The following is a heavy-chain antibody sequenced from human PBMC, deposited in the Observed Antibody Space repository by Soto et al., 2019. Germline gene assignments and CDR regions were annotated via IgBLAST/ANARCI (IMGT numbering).Heavy chain of an antibody. CDR3: ARGLQLLLGTYYYYYMDV. J-gene: IGHJ6*03. D-gene: IGHD2-2*01. V-gene: IGHV3-7*01. CDR2: IKQDGSEK. Sequence: PGGSLRLSCAASGFTFSSYWMSWVRQAPGKGLEWVANIKQDGSEKYYVDPVKGRFTISRDNAKNSLYLQMNSLRAEDTAVYYCARGLQLLLGTYYYYYMDVWGKGTTVTVSS. CDR1: GFTFSSYW.